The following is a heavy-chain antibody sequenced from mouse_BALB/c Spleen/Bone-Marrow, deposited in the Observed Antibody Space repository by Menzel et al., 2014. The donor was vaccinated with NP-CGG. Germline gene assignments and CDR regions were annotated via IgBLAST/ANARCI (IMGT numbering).Heavy chain of an antibody. V-gene: IGHV1S137*01. J-gene: IGHJ4*01. CDR3: ARDAMDY. Sequence: QVHVKQSGAELVRPGVSVKISCKGSGYTFTDYAMHWVKQSHAKSLEWIGVISTYYGDASYNQKFKGKATMTVDKSSSTAYMELARPTSEDSAIYYCARDAMDYWGQGTSVTVSS. CDR1: GYTFTDYA. CDR2: ISTYYGDA.